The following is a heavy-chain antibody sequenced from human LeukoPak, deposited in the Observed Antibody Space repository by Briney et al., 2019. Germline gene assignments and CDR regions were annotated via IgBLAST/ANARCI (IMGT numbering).Heavy chain of an antibody. V-gene: IGHV3-23*01. Sequence: GGSLRLSCAASGFTISSYAMSWVRQAPGKGLEWVSGISGSGGSTYYADSVKGRFTISRDNSKNTLYLQMNSLRAEDTAVYYCAKGVLRTGGDYWGQGTLVTVSS. D-gene: IGHD3-16*01. CDR3: AKGVLRTGGDY. CDR1: GFTISSYA. CDR2: ISGSGGST. J-gene: IGHJ4*02.